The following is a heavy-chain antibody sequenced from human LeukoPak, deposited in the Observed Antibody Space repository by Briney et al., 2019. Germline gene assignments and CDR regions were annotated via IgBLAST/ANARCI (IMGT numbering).Heavy chain of an antibody. V-gene: IGHV3-30*02. Sequence: GGSLRLSCAASGFTFSSYGMHWVRQPPAKGLGWVAFIRYDGSNKYYADSLKGRFTISRENSKNTLYLQMNSLRAEDTAVYYCAKDFNIGIAVAGLFDYWGQGTLVTVSS. D-gene: IGHD6-19*01. CDR1: GFTFSSYG. CDR2: IRYDGSNK. J-gene: IGHJ4*02. CDR3: AKDFNIGIAVAGLFDY.